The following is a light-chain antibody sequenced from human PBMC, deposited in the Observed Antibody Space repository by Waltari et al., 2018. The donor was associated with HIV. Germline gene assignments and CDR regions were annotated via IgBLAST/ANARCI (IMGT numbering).Light chain of an antibody. CDR1: TSDVGGYNY. Sequence: QSALTQPASVSGSPGQSITISCTGTTSDVGGYNYVSWYQQHPGKAPKLMIYEVSYRPSGVSNRFSGSKSGNTASLKISGLQAEDEADYYCSSYTTNSTEVCGGGTKLTVL. V-gene: IGLV2-14*01. CDR2: EVS. CDR3: SSYTTNSTEV. J-gene: IGLJ3*02.